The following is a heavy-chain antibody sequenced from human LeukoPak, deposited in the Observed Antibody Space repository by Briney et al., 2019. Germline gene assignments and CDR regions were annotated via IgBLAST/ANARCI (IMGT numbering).Heavy chain of an antibody. V-gene: IGHV3-21*06. CDR2: ISSSSSYM. CDR3: ARDRDVPAIGMDV. J-gene: IGHJ6*02. CDR1: GFTFSSYT. Sequence: GGSLILSCAASGFTFSSYTMNWVRQAPGKGLEWVSSISSSSSYMYYADSVKGRFTISRDNAKNSLYLQMNSLRAEDTAVYYCARDRDVPAIGMDVWGQGTTDTVSS.